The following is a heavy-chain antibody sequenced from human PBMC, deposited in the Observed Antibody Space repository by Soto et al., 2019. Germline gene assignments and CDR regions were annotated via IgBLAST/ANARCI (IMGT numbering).Heavy chain of an antibody. V-gene: IGHV4-39*01. D-gene: IGHD3-10*02. CDR3: QTQTVTHYVSNI. CDR1: GGSISSRNYC. J-gene: IGHJ4*01. Sequence: PSETLSLTCTGSGGSISSRNYCWGWIRQPPGKGLEWIGSFHSSRGAYYNPSLTSRVTTSLDTSKNQFSLRLSSVTAANRPLNFSQTQTVTHYVSNIGAQGT. CDR2: FHSSRGA.